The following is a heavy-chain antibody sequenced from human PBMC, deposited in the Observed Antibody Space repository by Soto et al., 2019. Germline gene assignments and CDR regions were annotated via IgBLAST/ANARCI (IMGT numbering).Heavy chain of an antibody. D-gene: IGHD3-16*01. CDR2: ISHSGTV. J-gene: IGHJ4*02. CDR3: ARDYDGFDY. Sequence: QVRLQQSGPGLVKPSETVSLTCDVSSVSITSSNWWTWVRQPPGKGLEWLGKISHSGTVNYNATLRSRVTILVDNPKNQLSLKLMSVTAADTAVYYCARDYDGFDYWGPGILVTVSS. CDR1: SVSITSSNW. V-gene: IGHV4-4*02.